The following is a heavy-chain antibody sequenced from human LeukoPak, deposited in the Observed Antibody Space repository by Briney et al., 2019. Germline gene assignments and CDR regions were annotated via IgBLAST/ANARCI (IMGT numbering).Heavy chain of an antibody. V-gene: IGHV3-21*04. CDR3: ANEIRPNDY. CDR2: ITTSGGDS. CDR1: GFIFSSYA. D-gene: IGHD4-17*01. J-gene: IGHJ4*02. Sequence: GGSLRLSCEASGFIFSSYAMNWVRQAPGKGLEWVSSITTSGGDSFYAYSVKGRITISRDNAKNSLYLQMNSLRAEDTAVYYCANEIRPNDYWGQGTQVTVSS.